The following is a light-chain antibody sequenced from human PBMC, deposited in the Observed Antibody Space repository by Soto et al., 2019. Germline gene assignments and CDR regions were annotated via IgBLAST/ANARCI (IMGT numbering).Light chain of an antibody. V-gene: IGKV3-11*01. CDR3: QQRGNWPQT. Sequence: EIVLTQSPATLSLSPGERATLSCRASQNVANYLDWYQQKPGQAPRLLIYESSNRATGIAARFSGGGSGTDFTLTSSSREPEDFAVYYCQQRGNWPQTFGEGTKVDIK. CDR2: ESS. J-gene: IGKJ1*01. CDR1: QNVANY.